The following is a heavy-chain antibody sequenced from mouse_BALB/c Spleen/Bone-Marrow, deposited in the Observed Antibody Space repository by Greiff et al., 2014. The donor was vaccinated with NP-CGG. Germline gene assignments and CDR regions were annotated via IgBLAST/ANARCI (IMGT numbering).Heavy chain of an antibody. Sequence: QLQESGPELVKPGASVKMSCKASGYTFTSYVIHWVKQKPGQGLEWIGYINPYNDATKFNERFKGKATLTSDKSSSTAYMVLSSLTSEDSAVYYCAREGVDYSDYWGQGTTLTVSS. CDR3: AREGVDYSDY. V-gene: IGHV1-14*01. CDR2: INPYNDAT. CDR1: GYTFTSYV. J-gene: IGHJ2*01.